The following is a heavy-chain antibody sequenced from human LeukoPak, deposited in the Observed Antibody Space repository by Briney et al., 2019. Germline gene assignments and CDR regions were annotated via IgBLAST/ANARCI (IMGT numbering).Heavy chain of an antibody. J-gene: IGHJ5*02. Sequence: GGSLRLSCAASGFTFSSYGMHWVRQAPGKGLEWVASIKQDESQKFYVDSVKGRFTVSRDNANNLLYLQLNSLRAEDTAVYYCARGSLFSPNWFDPWGQGTRVTVSS. CDR2: IKQDESQK. V-gene: IGHV3-7*01. CDR1: GFTFSSYG. D-gene: IGHD3-10*02. CDR3: ARGSLFSPNWFDP.